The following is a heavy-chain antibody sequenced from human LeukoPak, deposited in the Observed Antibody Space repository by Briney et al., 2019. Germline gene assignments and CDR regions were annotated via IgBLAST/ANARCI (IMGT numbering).Heavy chain of an antibody. CDR3: ARDSDYYYGMDV. D-gene: IGHD1-26*01. CDR1: GGSISSYY. V-gene: IGHV4-59*12. CDR2: IYYSGST. Sequence: SETLSLTCIVSGGSISSYYWSWIRQPPGKGLEWIGYIYYSGSTNYNPSLKSRVTISVDTSKNQFSLKLSSVTAADTAVYYCARDSDYYYGMDVWGQGTTVTVSS. J-gene: IGHJ6*02.